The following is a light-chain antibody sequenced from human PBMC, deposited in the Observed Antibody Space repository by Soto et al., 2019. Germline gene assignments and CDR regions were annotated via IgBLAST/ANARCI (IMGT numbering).Light chain of an antibody. V-gene: IGLV3-21*02. CDR2: DDS. CDR3: QLCHSRNDHWL. Sequence: SYELTQPPSVSVAPGQTARITCGGDNIGSQSVHWYQQRPNQAPVLVVYDDSDRPSGIPERFSGSNSGNTATLTISRVEAGDEADFYCQLCHSRNDHWLFGSATKVTV. CDR1: NIGSQS. J-gene: IGLJ1*01.